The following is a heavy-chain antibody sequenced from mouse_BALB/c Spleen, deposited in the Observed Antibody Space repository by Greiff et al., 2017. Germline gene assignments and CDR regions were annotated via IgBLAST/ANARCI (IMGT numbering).Heavy chain of an antibody. J-gene: IGHJ1*01. V-gene: IGHV5-6-2*01. CDR1: GFTFSSYY. CDR2: INSNGGST. Sequence: EVQVVESGGGLVKLGGSLKLSCAASGFTFSSYYMSWVRQTPEKRLELVAAINSNGGSTYYPDTVKGRFTISRDNAKNTLYLQMSSLKSEDTALYYCARQGDWYFDVWGAGTTVTVSS. CDR3: ARQGDWYFDV.